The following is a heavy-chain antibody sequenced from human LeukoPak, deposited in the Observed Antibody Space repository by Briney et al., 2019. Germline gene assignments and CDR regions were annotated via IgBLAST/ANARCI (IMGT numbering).Heavy chain of an antibody. CDR1: GFTFSNAW. V-gene: IGHV3-15*01. D-gene: IGHD4-17*01. CDR3: TKEWGVDYGLRY. J-gene: IGHJ4*02. Sequence: GGSLRLSCAASGFTFSNAWMSWVRQAPGKGLEWVGRIKSKTDGGTTDYAAPVKGRFTISRDDSKNTLYLQMNSLKTEDTAVYYCTKEWGVDYGLRYWGQGTLVTVSS. CDR2: IKSKTDGGTT.